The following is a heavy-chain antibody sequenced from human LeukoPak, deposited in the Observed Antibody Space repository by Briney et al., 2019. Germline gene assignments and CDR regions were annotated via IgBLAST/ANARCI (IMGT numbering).Heavy chain of an antibody. Sequence: GGSLRLSCTASGLSFSSYNMNWVRQAPGKGLEWVAFIRYDGSNKNFVDSVKGRFTISRDNSKNTLYLQMNSLRAEDTAVYYCAKDAKKYSSAWYEDYWGQGTLVTVSS. CDR3: AKDAKKYSSAWYEDY. CDR1: GLSFSSYN. J-gene: IGHJ4*02. V-gene: IGHV3-30*02. CDR2: IRYDGSNK. D-gene: IGHD6-19*01.